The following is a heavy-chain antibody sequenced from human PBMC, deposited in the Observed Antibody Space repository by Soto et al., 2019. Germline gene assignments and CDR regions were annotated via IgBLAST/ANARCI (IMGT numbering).Heavy chain of an antibody. V-gene: IGHV4-30-2*01. CDR3: ASGSEKFDY. Sequence: PSETLSLTCAVSGGSISSGGYSWSWIRQPPGKGLEWIGYIYHSGSTYYNPSLKSRVTISVDRSKNQFSLKLSSVTAADTAVYYCASGSEKFDYWGQGTLVTVSS. CDR2: IYHSGST. CDR1: GGSISSGGYS. D-gene: IGHD3-10*01. J-gene: IGHJ4*02.